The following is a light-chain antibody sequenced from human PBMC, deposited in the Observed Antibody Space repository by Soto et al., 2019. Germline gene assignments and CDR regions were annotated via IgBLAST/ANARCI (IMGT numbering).Light chain of an antibody. CDR1: SSNIGAGYD. Sequence: QAVVTQPPSVSGAPGQRVTISCTGSSSNIGAGYDVHWYQQLPGTAPKLLIYGNSNRPSGVPDRFSGSKSGTSASLAITGLRAEDEADYYCQSYDSRLSGSVCGGGTKLTVL. J-gene: IGLJ2*01. CDR2: GNS. CDR3: QSYDSRLSGSV. V-gene: IGLV1-40*01.